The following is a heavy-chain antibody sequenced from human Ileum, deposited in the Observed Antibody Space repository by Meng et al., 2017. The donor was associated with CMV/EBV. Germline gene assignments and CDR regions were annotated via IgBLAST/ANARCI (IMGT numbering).Heavy chain of an antibody. CDR1: GAPMPGHF. J-gene: IGHJ4*02. D-gene: IGHD5-24*01. V-gene: IGHV4-59*08. CDR3: ARLNAYKFEQFDY. Sequence: QVQLQESGPGVVKPSETLSLTCSVSGAPMPGHFWSWVRQPPGMGLEWLASIYFTGTTKYSPSLNGRATISIDTSKNQFSLKLTSVVAADTAVYYCARLNAYKFEQFDYWGQGTLVTVSS. CDR2: IYFTGTT.